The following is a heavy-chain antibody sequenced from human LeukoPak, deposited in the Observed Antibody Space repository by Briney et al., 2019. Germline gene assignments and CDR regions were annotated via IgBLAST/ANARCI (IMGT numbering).Heavy chain of an antibody. D-gene: IGHD5-18*01. Sequence: ASVKVSCKASGYTFTGSYMHWVRQAPGQGLEWMGRINPNSGGTSYAQKFQGRVTMTRDTSIITVYMELTRLRSDDTAVYYCAREEDTAMVTDWFDPWGQGTLVTVSS. J-gene: IGHJ5*02. CDR1: GYTFTGSY. V-gene: IGHV1-2*06. CDR3: AREEDTAMVTDWFDP. CDR2: INPNSGGT.